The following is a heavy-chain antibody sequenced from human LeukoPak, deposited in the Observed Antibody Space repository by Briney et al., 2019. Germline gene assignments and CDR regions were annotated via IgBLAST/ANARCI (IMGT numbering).Heavy chain of an antibody. CDR3: ARVPDITARPCDT. J-gene: IGHJ5*02. CDR1: GGSFSGYY. Sequence: SETLSLTCAVYGGSFSGYYWTLIRQTPGKGLEWIGEISHTGLTGSNPSLKSRVTIFVDSSKKQFSLRMSSVTAVDTGIYYCARVPDITARPCDTWGPGTRVTVSS. D-gene: IGHD2-21*02. CDR2: ISHTGLT. V-gene: IGHV4-34*01.